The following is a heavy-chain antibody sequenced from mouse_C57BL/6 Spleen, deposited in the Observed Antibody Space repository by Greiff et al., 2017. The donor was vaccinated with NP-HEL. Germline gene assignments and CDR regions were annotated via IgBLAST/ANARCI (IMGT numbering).Heavy chain of an antibody. Sequence: QVQLQQPGAELVRPGSSVKLSCKASGYTFTSYWMHWVKQRPIQGLEWIGNIDPSDSETHYNQKFKDKATLTVDKSSSTAYMQLSSLTSEDSAVYYCAREGFTTVVATPYFDYCGQGTTLTVSS. CDR2: IDPSDSET. CDR3: AREGFTTVVATPYFDY. V-gene: IGHV1-52*01. J-gene: IGHJ2*01. CDR1: GYTFTSYW. D-gene: IGHD1-1*01.